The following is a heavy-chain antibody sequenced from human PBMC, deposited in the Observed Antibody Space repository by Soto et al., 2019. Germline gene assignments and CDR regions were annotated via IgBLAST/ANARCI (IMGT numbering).Heavy chain of an antibody. Sequence: PAGSLRLSWAASGFTFSSYAMSWVRQAPGKGLEGVSAISGSGGITYYADSVKGRFTIPRDNSKNTLYLQMNSLRAEDTAVYYCAKVQGSGYSYGLGYYYYGMDVWGQGTTVTVSS. CDR1: GFTFSSYA. CDR3: AKVQGSGYSYGLGYYYYGMDV. V-gene: IGHV3-23*01. CDR2: ISGSGGIT. J-gene: IGHJ6*02. D-gene: IGHD5-18*01.